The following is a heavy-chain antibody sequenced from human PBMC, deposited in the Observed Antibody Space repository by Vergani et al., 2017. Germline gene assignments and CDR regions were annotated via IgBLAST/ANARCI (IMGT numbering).Heavy chain of an antibody. CDR1: GFTFSSYG. CDR3: AKDLRRSSSKYYYYMDV. CDR2: ISYDGSNK. V-gene: IGHV3-30*18. Sequence: QVQLVESGGGVVQPGRSLRLSCAASGFTFSSYGMHWVRQAPGKGLEWVAVISYDGSNKYYADSVKGRFTISRDNSKNTLYLQMNSLRAEDTAVYYCAKDLRRSSSKYYYYMDVWGKGTTVTVSS. J-gene: IGHJ6*03. D-gene: IGHD6-6*01.